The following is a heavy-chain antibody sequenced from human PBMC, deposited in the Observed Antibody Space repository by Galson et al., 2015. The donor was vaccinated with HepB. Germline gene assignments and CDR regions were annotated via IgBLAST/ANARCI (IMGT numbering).Heavy chain of an antibody. CDR3: ARAITIFGPLPHSGGGKIGWFDP. J-gene: IGHJ5*02. D-gene: IGHD3-3*01. V-gene: IGHV4-61*02. CDR1: GGSISSGSYY. Sequence: TLSLTCTVSGGSISSGSYYWSWIRQPAGKGLEWIGRIYTSGSTNYNPSLKSRVTMSVDTSKNQFSLKLSSVTAADTAVYYCARAITIFGPLPHSGGGKIGWFDPWGQGTLVTVSS. CDR2: IYTSGST.